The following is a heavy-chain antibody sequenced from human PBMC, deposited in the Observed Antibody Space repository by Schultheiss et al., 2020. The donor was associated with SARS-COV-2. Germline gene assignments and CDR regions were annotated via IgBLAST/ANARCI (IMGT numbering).Heavy chain of an antibody. Sequence: GESLKISCAASGFTFSNYAMNWVRQAPGKGLEWVSYISSSSSTIYYADSVKGRFTISRDNAKNSLYLQMNSLRDEDTAVYYCARDADGDYDAFDIWGQGTMVTVSS. CDR2: ISSSSSTI. CDR1: GFTFSNYA. CDR3: ARDADGDYDAFDI. J-gene: IGHJ3*02. D-gene: IGHD4-17*01. V-gene: IGHV3-48*02.